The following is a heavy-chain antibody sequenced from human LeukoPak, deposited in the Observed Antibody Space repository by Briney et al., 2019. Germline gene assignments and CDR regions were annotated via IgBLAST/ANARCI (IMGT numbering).Heavy chain of an antibody. CDR3: ARDRHYYDSSGYYYAFDY. V-gene: IGHV1-8*03. J-gene: IGHJ4*02. Sequence: ASVKVSCKASGYTFTALDINWVRQATGQGLEWMGWINPNSGNTGHAQKFQGRVTITRDTSISTAYMELSSLRSDDTAVYYCARDRHYYDSSGYYYAFDYWGQGTLVTVSS. D-gene: IGHD3-22*01. CDR2: INPNSGNT. CDR1: GYTFTALD.